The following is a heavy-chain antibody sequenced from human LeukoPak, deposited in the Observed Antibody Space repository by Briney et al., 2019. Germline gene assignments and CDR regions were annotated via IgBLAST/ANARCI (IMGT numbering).Heavy chain of an antibody. CDR3: ARGSRTGVVVIVFDY. D-gene: IGHD3-22*01. V-gene: IGHV3-33*01. CDR1: GFTFSSYG. Sequence: PGGSLRLSCAASGFTFSSYGMRWVRQAPGKGLEWVAVIWYDGSNKYYADSVKGRFTISRDNSKNTLYLQMNSLRAEDTAVYYCARGSRTGVVVIVFDYWGQGTLVTVSS. CDR2: IWYDGSNK. J-gene: IGHJ4*02.